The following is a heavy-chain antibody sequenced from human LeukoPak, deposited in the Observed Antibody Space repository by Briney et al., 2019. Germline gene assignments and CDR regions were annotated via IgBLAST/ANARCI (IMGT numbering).Heavy chain of an antibody. D-gene: IGHD2-21*02. CDR2: IYSGGST. J-gene: IGHJ3*02. CDR1: GFTVSSNY. Sequence: GGSLRLSCAASGFTVSSNYMSWVRQAPGKGLEWVSVIYSGGSTYYADSVKGRFTISRDNAKNSLYLQMNSLRAEDTAVYYCASYEVVTASDAFDIWGQGTMVTVSS. CDR3: ASYEVVTASDAFDI. V-gene: IGHV3-66*01.